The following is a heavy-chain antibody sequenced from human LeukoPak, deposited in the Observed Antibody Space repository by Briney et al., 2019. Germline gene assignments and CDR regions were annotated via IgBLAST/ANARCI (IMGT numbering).Heavy chain of an antibody. CDR2: ISSSGSTI. CDR1: GFTVSSNY. Sequence: GGSLRLSCAASGFTVSSNYMSWVRQAPGKGLEWVSYISSSGSTIYYPDSVKGRFTISRDNAKNSLYLQMNSLRAEDTAVYYCARDKYSGSYQPDYWGQGTLVTVSS. J-gene: IGHJ4*02. V-gene: IGHV3-48*01. CDR3: ARDKYSGSYQPDY. D-gene: IGHD1-26*01.